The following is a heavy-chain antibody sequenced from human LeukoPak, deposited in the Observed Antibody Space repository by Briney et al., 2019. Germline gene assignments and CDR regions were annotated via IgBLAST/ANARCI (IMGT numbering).Heavy chain of an antibody. CDR2: INHSGST. D-gene: IGHD6-19*01. CDR1: GGSFSGYY. V-gene: IGHV4-34*01. CDR3: ARETPIAVAGYYYYYGMDV. J-gene: IGHJ6*02. Sequence: PSEPLSLTCAVYGGSFSGYYWSWIRQPPGKGLEWIGEINHSGSTNYNPSLKSRVTISVDASKNQFSLKLSSVTAADTAVYYCARETPIAVAGYYYYYGMDVWGQGTTVTVSS.